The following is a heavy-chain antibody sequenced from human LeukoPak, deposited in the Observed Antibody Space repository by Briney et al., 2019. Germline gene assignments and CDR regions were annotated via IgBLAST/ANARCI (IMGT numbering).Heavy chain of an antibody. Sequence: PGGSLRLSCAASGFSFSSHWMHWVRQAPGKGLVWVSHIKSDGTTTSYADSVKGRFTISRDKAKSTLYLQMTSLRAEDTAVYYWAKDKGAVTGTFGYWGQGTLVTVSS. CDR3: AKDKGAVTGTFGY. CDR2: IKSDGTTT. D-gene: IGHD1-14*01. J-gene: IGHJ4*02. CDR1: GFSFSSHW. V-gene: IGHV3-74*01.